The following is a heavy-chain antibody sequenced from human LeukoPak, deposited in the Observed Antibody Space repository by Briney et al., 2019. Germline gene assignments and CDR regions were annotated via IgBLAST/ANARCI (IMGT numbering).Heavy chain of an antibody. V-gene: IGHV4-4*07. Sequence: SETLSLTCTVSGGSISSYYWSWIRQPAGKGLEWIGRIYTSGSTNYNPSLKSRVTISVDTSKNQFSLKLSSVTAADTAVYYCARGIKWLRLGYFDYWGQGTLVTVSS. CDR3: ARGIKWLRLGYFDY. CDR2: IYTSGST. CDR1: GGSISSYY. J-gene: IGHJ4*02. D-gene: IGHD5-12*01.